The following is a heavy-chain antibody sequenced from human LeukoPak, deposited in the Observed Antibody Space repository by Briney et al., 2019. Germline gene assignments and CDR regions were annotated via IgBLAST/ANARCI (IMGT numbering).Heavy chain of an antibody. D-gene: IGHD1-26*01. J-gene: IGHJ4*02. V-gene: IGHV4-31*03. Sequence: TLSLTCTVSGGSISSGGYYWSWIRQHPGKGLEWIGYIYYSGSTYYNPSLKSRVTISVDTSKNQFSLKLSSVTAADTAVYYCARDQEVGATDYWGQGTLVTVSS. CDR1: GGSISSGGYY. CDR2: IYYSGST. CDR3: ARDQEVGATDY.